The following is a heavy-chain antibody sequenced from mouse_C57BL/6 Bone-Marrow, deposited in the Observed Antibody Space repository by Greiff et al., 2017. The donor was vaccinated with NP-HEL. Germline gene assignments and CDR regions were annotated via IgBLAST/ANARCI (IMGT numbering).Heavy chain of an antibody. V-gene: IGHV1-53*01. Sequence: QVQLQQSGTELVKPGASVKLSCKASGYTFTSYWMHWVKQRPGQGLEWIGNINPSNGGTNYNEKFKSKATLTVDKSSSTAYMQLSSLTSEDSAVYYSARGGYYYGSSLYWYFDVWGTGTTVTVSS. CDR1: GYTFTSYW. D-gene: IGHD1-1*01. J-gene: IGHJ1*03. CDR2: INPSNGGT. CDR3: ARGGYYYGSSLYWYFDV.